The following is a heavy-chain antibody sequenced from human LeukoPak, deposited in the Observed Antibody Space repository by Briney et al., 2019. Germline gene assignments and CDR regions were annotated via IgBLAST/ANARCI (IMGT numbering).Heavy chain of an antibody. Sequence: GGSLRLSCTASGFSFADYAMTWVRQAPGKGLEWVSSITSSSSYIYYADSVKGRFTISRDNAKNSLYLQMNSLRAEDTAVYYCARDSSILARYYFDYWGQGTLVTVSS. V-gene: IGHV3-21*06. J-gene: IGHJ4*02. CDR2: ITSSSSYI. CDR1: GFSFADYA. D-gene: IGHD2-15*01. CDR3: ARDSSILARYYFDY.